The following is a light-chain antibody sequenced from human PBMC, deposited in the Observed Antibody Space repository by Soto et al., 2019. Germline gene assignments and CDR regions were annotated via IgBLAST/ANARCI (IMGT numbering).Light chain of an antibody. CDR3: QKYNSAPPWT. J-gene: IGKJ1*01. V-gene: IGKV1-27*01. CDR2: AAS. Sequence: DIQMTQSPSSLSASVGDRVTITCRASQGISNYLAWYQQKPGKVPKLLIYAASTLQSGVPSRFSGSGSGTDFTLTISSLQPEDGATYYGQKYNSAPPWTFGQGTKVEIK. CDR1: QGISNY.